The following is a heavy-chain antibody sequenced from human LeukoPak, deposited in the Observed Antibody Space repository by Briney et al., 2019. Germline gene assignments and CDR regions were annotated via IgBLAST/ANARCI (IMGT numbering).Heavy chain of an antibody. Sequence: GGSLRLSCAASGFTVSSNYMSWVRQAPGKGLEWVSVIYSGGSTYYADSVKGRFTISRDNSKNTLYLQMNSLRAEDTAVYYCVRVALSGYYYMDYWGQGTLVTVSS. J-gene: IGHJ4*02. CDR3: VRVALSGYYYMDY. CDR2: IYSGGST. CDR1: GFTVSSNY. D-gene: IGHD3-3*01. V-gene: IGHV3-66*02.